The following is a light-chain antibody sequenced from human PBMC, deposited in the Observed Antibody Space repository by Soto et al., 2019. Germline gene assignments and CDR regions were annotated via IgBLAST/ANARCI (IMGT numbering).Light chain of an antibody. V-gene: IGKV3-20*01. J-gene: IGKJ1*01. Sequence: EIVLTQSPGTLSLSPGERATLSCRASQSVSNNFLAWYQQKSGQPPRLLIYSASTRATGIPDRFSGSGSGTAFTLTINRLEPEDFAVYYCQRYGGTPWTFGPGTKVEI. CDR3: QRYGGTPWT. CDR2: SAS. CDR1: QSVSNNF.